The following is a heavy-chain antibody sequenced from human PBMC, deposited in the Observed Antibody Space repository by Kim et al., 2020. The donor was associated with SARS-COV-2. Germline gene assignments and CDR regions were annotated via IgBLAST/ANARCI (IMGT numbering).Heavy chain of an antibody. V-gene: IGHV3-64D*06. Sequence: YYADSVKGRFTISRDNSKNTLYLQMSSLRAEDTAVYYCVKDRFQSGYFDLWGRGTLVTVSS. CDR3: VKDRFQSGYFDL. J-gene: IGHJ2*01.